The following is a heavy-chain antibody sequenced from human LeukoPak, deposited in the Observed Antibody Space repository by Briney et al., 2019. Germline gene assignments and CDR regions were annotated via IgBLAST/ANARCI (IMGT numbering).Heavy chain of an antibody. V-gene: IGHV4-34*01. CDR1: GGSFSGYY. CDR3: ARERARWHPPNASDI. Sequence: SETLSLTCAVYGGSFSGYYWSWIRQPPGKGLEWIREINHSGSTNYNPSLKSRVTISVDTSKNQFSLKLSSVTAADTAVYYCARERARWHPPNASDIWGQGTMVTVSS. D-gene: IGHD2-15*01. CDR2: INHSGST. J-gene: IGHJ3*02.